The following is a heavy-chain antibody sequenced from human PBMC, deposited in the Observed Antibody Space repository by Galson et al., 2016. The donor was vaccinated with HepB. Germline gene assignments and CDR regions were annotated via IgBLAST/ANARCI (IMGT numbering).Heavy chain of an antibody. D-gene: IGHD2-21*02. CDR2: ISNTGGRT. J-gene: IGHJ4*02. CDR1: GFSFSRYA. CDR3: AKAVAYCGGDCYPSFDY. V-gene: IGHV3-23*01. Sequence: SLRLSCAASGFSFSRYAMSWVRQAPGEGLEWVSIISNTGGRTYYADSVKGRFTISRDNSKNTLHLQMNSLRAEATAVYYCAKAVAYCGGDCYPSFDYWGQGTLVTVSS.